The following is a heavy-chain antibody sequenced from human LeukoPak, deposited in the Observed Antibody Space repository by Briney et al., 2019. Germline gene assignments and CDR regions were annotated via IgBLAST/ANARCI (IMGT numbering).Heavy chain of an antibody. CDR1: GGSISSGGYY. CDR3: AARFGGEEVAFDI. CDR2: IYYSGST. V-gene: IGHV4-31*03. Sequence: SQTLSLTCTVSGGSISSGGYYWSWIRQHPGKGLEWIGYIYYSGSTYYNPSLKSRVTISVDTSKNQFSLKLSSVTAADTAVYYCAARFGGEEVAFDIWDQGTMVTVSS. D-gene: IGHD2-21*01. J-gene: IGHJ3*02.